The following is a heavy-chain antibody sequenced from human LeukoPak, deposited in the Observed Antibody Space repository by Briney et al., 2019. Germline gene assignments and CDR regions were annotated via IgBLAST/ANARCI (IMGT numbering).Heavy chain of an antibody. Sequence: GGSLRLSCSASGLTFSSYAMHWVRQAPGKGLEYVSAISSNGGSTYYADSVKGRFTISRDNSKNTLYLQMSSLRAEDTAVYYCVKDSGWRAPTLDYWGQGTLVTVSS. CDR1: GLTFSSYA. V-gene: IGHV3-64D*06. CDR3: VKDSGWRAPTLDY. D-gene: IGHD6-19*01. CDR2: ISSNGGST. J-gene: IGHJ4*02.